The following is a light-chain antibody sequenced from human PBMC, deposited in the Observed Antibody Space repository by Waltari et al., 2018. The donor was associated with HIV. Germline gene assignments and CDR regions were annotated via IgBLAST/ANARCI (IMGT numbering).Light chain of an antibody. CDR3: AAWDGSLNGHVV. V-gene: IGLV1-44*01. J-gene: IGLJ2*01. CDR1: SSNIGSNT. CDR2: SNN. Sequence: QSVLTPPPSASVTPGQRVTISCSGSSSNIGSNTVNWYQQLPGTAPKLLIYSNNQRPSGVPDRFSGSKSGTSASLAISGLQSEDEADYYCAAWDGSLNGHVVFGGGTKLTVL.